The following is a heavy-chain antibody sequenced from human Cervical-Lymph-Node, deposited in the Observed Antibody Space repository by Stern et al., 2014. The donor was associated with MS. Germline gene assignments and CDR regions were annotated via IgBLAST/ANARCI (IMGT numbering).Heavy chain of an antibody. CDR2: VNPNSGNT. CDR1: GYTFTSHE. J-gene: IGHJ4*02. CDR3: AIAYNYGFFDY. V-gene: IGHV1-8*01. Sequence: QLVQSGAEVKKPGASVKVSCKASGYTFTSHEIHWVRQATGQGLEWMGWVNPNSGNTGYAQKFRGRVTMTRDTSITTAYMELSSLRSEDTAVYYCAIAYNYGFFDYWGQGTLVTVSS. D-gene: IGHD5-24*01.